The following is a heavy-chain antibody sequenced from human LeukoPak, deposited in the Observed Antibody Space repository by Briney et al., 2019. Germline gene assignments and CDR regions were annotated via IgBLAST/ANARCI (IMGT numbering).Heavy chain of an antibody. CDR1: GYTFTGYY. CDR3: ARVDFWSGKTDDY. J-gene: IGHJ4*02. Sequence: ASVKVSCKASGYTFTGYYMHWVRQAPGQGLEWMGWINPNSGGTNYAQKFQGRVTMTRDTSISTAYMERSRLRSDDTAVYYCARVDFWSGKTDDYWGQGTLVTVSS. V-gene: IGHV1-2*02. CDR2: INPNSGGT. D-gene: IGHD3-3*01.